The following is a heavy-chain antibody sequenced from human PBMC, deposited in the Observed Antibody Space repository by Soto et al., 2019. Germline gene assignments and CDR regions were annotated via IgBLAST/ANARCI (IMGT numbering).Heavy chain of an antibody. D-gene: IGHD2-15*01. V-gene: IGHV4-30-4*01. CDR3: ARTPHWGYCSGGSCPRFDY. Sequence: PSETLSLTCTVSGGSISSGDYYWSWIRQPPGKGLEWIGYIFYSGSTYYNPSLKSRVTISVDTSKNQFSLKLTSVTAADTAVYYCARTPHWGYCSGGSCPRFDYWGQGTLVTVSS. CDR1: GGSISSGDYY. J-gene: IGHJ4*02. CDR2: IFYSGST.